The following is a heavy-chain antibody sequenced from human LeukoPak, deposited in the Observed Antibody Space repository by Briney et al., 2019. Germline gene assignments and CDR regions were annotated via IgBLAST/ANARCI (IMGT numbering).Heavy chain of an antibody. D-gene: IGHD6-6*01. Sequence: PGGSLRLSCAASRFTFSSYEMNWVRRAPGQGLESVAYISSSGSITYYADSVKGRFTISRDNANNSLSLLMNSLRAEDTAVYYCARDKASPFTYYGMDVWGQGTTVTVSS. CDR1: RFTFSSYE. J-gene: IGHJ6*02. V-gene: IGHV3-48*03. CDR3: ARDKASPFTYYGMDV. CDR2: ISSSGSIT.